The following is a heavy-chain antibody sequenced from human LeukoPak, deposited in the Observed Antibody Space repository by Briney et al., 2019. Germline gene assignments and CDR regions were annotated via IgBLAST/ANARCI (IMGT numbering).Heavy chain of an antibody. CDR3: AREQWLDY. Sequence: SETLSLTCTVPGGSISYYNWSWIRQRPRKGLEWIGYIYYSGSTNYNPTLKSRVNISVDTSKNQFSLKLSSVTAADTAVYYCAREQWLDYWGQGTLVTVSS. CDR2: IYYSGST. D-gene: IGHD6-19*01. V-gene: IGHV4-59*12. CDR1: GGSISYYN. J-gene: IGHJ4*02.